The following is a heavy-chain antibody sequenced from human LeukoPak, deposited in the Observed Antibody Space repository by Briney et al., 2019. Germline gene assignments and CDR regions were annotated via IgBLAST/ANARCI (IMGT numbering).Heavy chain of an antibody. CDR3: ARDIATVVHQD. CDR1: GYTFTNYG. Sequence: ASVRVSCXASGYTFTNYGITWVRQAPGQGLEWMGWISAYSGNTNYVQKFQGRVTMATDTSTSTAYMELRSLRSDDTAVYYCARDIATVVHQDWGQGTLVTVSS. J-gene: IGHJ4*02. CDR2: ISAYSGNT. V-gene: IGHV1-18*01. D-gene: IGHD2-2*01.